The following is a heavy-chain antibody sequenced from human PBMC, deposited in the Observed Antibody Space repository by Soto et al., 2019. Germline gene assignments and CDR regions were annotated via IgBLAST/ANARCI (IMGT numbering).Heavy chain of an antibody. Sequence: ASVKVSCKASGGSFSSYAIGWVRQAPGQGLEWMGWINAYNGNTNYAQKLQGRVTMTTDTSTSTAYMELRSLRSDDTAVYYCARDVGYRLIDYWGQGTLVTVSS. D-gene: IGHD5-18*01. J-gene: IGHJ4*02. V-gene: IGHV1-18*01. CDR3: ARDVGYRLIDY. CDR1: GGSFSSYA. CDR2: INAYNGNT.